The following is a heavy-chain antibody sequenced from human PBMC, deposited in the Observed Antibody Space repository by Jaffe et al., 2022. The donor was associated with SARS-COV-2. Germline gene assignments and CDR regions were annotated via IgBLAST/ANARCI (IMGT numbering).Heavy chain of an antibody. V-gene: IGHV4-34*01. J-gene: IGHJ4*02. CDR1: GASVSTYY. CDR3: AKASRLSAQLYDY. Sequence: QVQLQQWGAGLLKPSETLSLTCAVSGASVSTYYWSWIRQSPGKGLEWIGEIDHSGRGNYNPSLKSRVAISVDASKNQFSLKVTSVTAADTAVYYCAKASRLSAQLYDYWGQGTLVSVSS. D-gene: IGHD2-2*01. CDR2: IDHSGRG.